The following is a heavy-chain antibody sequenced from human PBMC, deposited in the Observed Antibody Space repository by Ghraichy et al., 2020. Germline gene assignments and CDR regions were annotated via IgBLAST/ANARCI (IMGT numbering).Heavy chain of an antibody. D-gene: IGHD6-19*01. Sequence: LSLTCAASGFTFSDYYMSWIRQAPGKGLEWVSYISSSGSTIYYADSVKGRFTISRDNAKNSLYLQMNSLRAEDTAVYYCARTQWLAYYFDYWGHGTLVTVSS. CDR3: ARTQWLAYYFDY. CDR2: ISSSGSTI. CDR1: GFTFSDYY. V-gene: IGHV3-11*01. J-gene: IGHJ4*01.